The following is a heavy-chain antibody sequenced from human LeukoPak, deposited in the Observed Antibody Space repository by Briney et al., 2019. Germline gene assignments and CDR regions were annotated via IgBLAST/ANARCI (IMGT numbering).Heavy chain of an antibody. CDR2: IYSGGST. CDR1: GFTVSSNH. D-gene: IGHD1-1*01. Sequence: GGSLRLSCAASGFTVSSNHMSWVRQAPGKGLEWVSVIYSGGSTDYADSVKGRFTISRDNLKNSLYLQMNSLRAEDTAVYYCARGPAGYNWGQGTLVTFSS. CDR3: ARGPAGYN. J-gene: IGHJ4*02. V-gene: IGHV3-53*01.